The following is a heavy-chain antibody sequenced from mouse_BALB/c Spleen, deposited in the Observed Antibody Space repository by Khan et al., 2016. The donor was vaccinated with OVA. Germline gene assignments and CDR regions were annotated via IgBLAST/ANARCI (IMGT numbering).Heavy chain of an antibody. V-gene: IGHV1-84*02. CDR3: AGRFDY. CDR1: GYTFTDYQ. J-gene: IGHJ2*02. CDR2: FYPGSANR. Sequence: QVQLKQSGPELVKPGASVRISCKASGYTFTDYQINWVKQKPGQGPGWIGGFYPGSANRKYNEKFKGKATLTVDTSSRTAFMQLSNLTSEDTGVNFCAGRFDYWGQGTSLTVSS.